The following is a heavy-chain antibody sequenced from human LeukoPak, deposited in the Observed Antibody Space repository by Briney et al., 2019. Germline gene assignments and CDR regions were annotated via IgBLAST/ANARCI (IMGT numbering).Heavy chain of an antibody. CDR1: GYTFTSYD. CDR2: MNPNSGNT. V-gene: IGHV1-8*03. J-gene: IGHJ4*02. Sequence: ASVKVSCKASGYTFTSYDINWVRQATGQGLEWMGWMNPNSGNTGYAQKFQGRVTITRNTSISTAYMGLSSLRSEDTAVYYCATVVTPRGGSFDYWGQGTLVTVSS. CDR3: ATVVTPRGGSFDY. D-gene: IGHD4-23*01.